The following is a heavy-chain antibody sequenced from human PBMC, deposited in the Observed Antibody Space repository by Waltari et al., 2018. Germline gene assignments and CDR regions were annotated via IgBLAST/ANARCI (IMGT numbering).Heavy chain of an antibody. Sequence: QVQLQESGPGLVKPSETLSLTCTVSGGSISSYYWSWIRQPPGKGLEWIGYIYYSGSTNYNPSLKSRVTISVDTSKNQFSLKLSSVTAADTAVYYCARAPRPSLRFLEWSHFDYWGQGTLVTVSS. V-gene: IGHV4-59*01. CDR3: ARAPRPSLRFLEWSHFDY. J-gene: IGHJ4*02. CDR2: IYYSGST. D-gene: IGHD3-3*01. CDR1: GGSISSYY.